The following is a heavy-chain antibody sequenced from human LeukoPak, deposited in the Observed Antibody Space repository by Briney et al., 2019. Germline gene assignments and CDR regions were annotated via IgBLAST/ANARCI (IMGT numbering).Heavy chain of an antibody. CDR3: AKGYNSGWYYFDS. Sequence: GGSLRLSCAASGFTFSNYEMNWVRQAPGKGLEWVSYISHSGSTIYYADSVKGRFTISRGNSKNTLYLQMNSLRAEDTAVYFCAKGYNSGWYYFDSWGQGTLVTVSS. CDR1: GFTFSNYE. J-gene: IGHJ4*02. CDR2: ISHSGSTI. D-gene: IGHD6-19*01. V-gene: IGHV3-48*03.